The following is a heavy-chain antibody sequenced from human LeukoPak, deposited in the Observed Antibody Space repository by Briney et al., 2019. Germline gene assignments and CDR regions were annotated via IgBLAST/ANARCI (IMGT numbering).Heavy chain of an antibody. D-gene: IGHD3-3*01. CDR3: ARARPHITIFGVVINQFDY. CDR1: GGTFSSYA. CDR2: IIPIFGTA. J-gene: IGHJ4*02. Sequence: ASVKVSCTASGGTFSSYAISWVRQAPGQGLEWMGGIIPIFGTANYAQKFQGRVTITADESTSTAYMELSSLRSEDTAVYYCARARPHITIFGVVINQFDYWGQGTLVTVSS. V-gene: IGHV1-69*13.